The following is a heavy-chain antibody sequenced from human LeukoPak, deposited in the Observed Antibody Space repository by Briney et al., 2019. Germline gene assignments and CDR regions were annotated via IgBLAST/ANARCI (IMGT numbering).Heavy chain of an antibody. CDR3: ARDPYYGSGSGYFDY. V-gene: IGHV3-33*01. CDR2: IWYDGSNK. Sequence: GGSLRLSCAASGFTFSSYGMHWVRQAPGKGLEWVAVIWYDGSNKYYADSVKGRLAISRDNSKNTLYLQMNSLRAEDTAVYYCARDPYYGSGSGYFDYWGQGTLVTVSS. D-gene: IGHD3-10*01. J-gene: IGHJ4*02. CDR1: GFTFSSYG.